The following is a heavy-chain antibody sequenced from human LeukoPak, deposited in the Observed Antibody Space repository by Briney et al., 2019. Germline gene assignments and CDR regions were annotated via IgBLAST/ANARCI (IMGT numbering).Heavy chain of an antibody. CDR3: ARDRGLGELPSNWFDP. J-gene: IGHJ5*02. CDR1: GFTFASFA. D-gene: IGHD3-10*01. CDR2: ISYDGIDK. V-gene: IGHV3-30*04. Sequence: GGSLRLSCAASGFTFASFAMRWARQAPGKGLEWVAVISYDGIDKYYAHSVKGRFSISRDNAKSTLFLQMNSLRSDDTAVYYCARDRGLGELPSNWFDPWGLGPLVTVSS.